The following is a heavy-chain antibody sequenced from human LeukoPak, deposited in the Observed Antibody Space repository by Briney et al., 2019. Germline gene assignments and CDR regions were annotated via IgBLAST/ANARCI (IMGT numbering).Heavy chain of an antibody. CDR2: ISYDGNNK. CDR1: GFTFSSYG. J-gene: IGHJ4*02. V-gene: IGHV3-30*18. D-gene: IGHD5-18*01. CDR3: AKDRTGYSYGFYYFDY. Sequence: GRSLRLSCVASGFTFSSYGMDWVRQAPGKGLEWVAVISYDGNNKFYADAVKGRFTISRDNSKNTLYLQMNSLTVEDTAVYYCAKDRTGYSYGFYYFDYWGQGTLVTVSS.